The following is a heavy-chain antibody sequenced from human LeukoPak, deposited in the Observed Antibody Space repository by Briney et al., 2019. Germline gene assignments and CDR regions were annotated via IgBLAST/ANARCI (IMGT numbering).Heavy chain of an antibody. Sequence: GGSLRLSCAASGFTFSSYSMNWVRQAPGKGLEWVSSISSSGSTIYYADSVKGRFTISRDNAKNSLYLQMNSLRAEDTAVYYCARVGSYGSGSYSSSYYYGMDVWGQGTTVTVSS. J-gene: IGHJ6*02. CDR3: ARVGSYGSGSYSSSYYYGMDV. D-gene: IGHD3-10*01. CDR1: GFTFSSYS. V-gene: IGHV3-21*04. CDR2: ISSSGSTI.